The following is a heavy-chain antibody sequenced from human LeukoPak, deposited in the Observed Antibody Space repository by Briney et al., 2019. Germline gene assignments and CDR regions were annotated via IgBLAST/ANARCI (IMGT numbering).Heavy chain of an antibody. J-gene: IGHJ5*02. CDR1: GFSFNSYA. Sequence: GALRLSCAASGFSFNSYAIHWVRQAPGKGLEWVTVISYDGTTKYYADSVKGRFTISRDNSKNMLYLQMSSLRAEDSAVYYCAREPERPYYEGSLRWFDPWGQGTQVIVSS. CDR3: AREPERPYYEGSLRWFDP. CDR2: ISYDGTTK. V-gene: IGHV3-30-3*01. D-gene: IGHD3-22*01.